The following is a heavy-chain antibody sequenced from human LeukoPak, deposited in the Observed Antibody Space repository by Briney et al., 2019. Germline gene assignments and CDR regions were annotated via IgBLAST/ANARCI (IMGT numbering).Heavy chain of an antibody. V-gene: IGHV4-4*02. J-gene: IGHJ6*02. D-gene: IGHD6-19*01. CDR2: IHDSGTT. CDR1: GASITSSHW. CDR3: ARHLVGSSGWYRGGYYYYGMDV. Sequence: SGTLSLTCAVSGASITSSHWWSWARQPPGKGLEWIGEIHDSGTTNYNPSLKSRVTISVDTSKNQFSLKLSSVTAADTAVYYCARHLVGSSGWYRGGYYYYGMDVWGQGTTVTVSS.